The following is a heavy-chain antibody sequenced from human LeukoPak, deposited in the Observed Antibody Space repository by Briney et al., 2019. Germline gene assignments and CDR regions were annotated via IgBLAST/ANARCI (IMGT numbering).Heavy chain of an antibody. D-gene: IGHD1-26*01. CDR2: IHYNGNT. V-gene: IGHV4-59*08. CDR3: ARHISSGGTYAHFDY. J-gene: IGHJ4*02. Sequence: PSETLSLTCAVSGAMYNYYWSWIRQPPGEGLEWIGYIHYNGNTNYNPSLKSRVTMSLDTSENQVSLKLNSVTAADTAVYYCARHISSGGTYAHFDYWGQGTLVTVSS. CDR1: GAMYNYY.